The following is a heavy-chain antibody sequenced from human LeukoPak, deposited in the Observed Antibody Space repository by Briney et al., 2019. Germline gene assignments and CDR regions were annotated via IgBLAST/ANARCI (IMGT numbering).Heavy chain of an antibody. CDR3: ARDVDNSRFDGMDN. CDR1: DGSIRDYF. J-gene: IGHJ4*01. CDR2: IYVSGIT. V-gene: IGHV4-4*07. D-gene: IGHD6-13*01. Sequence: SETLSLTCTVSDGSIRDYFWSWIRQPAGKGLEWIGRIYVSGITNSNPYLKSRVTMSLDTSKNQFSLRLTSVTAADTAVYYCARDVDNSRFDGMDNWGHGTLGTVSS.